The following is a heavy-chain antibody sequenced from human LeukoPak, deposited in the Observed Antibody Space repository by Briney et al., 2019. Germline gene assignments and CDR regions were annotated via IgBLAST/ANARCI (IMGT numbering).Heavy chain of an antibody. CDR1: GFTFSSYA. V-gene: IGHV3-23*01. CDR2: ISGSGGST. Sequence: GGSLRLSCAASGFTFSSYAMSWVRQAPGKGLEWVSAISGSGGSTYYADSVKGRFTISRDNSKNTLYLQMNSLRAEDTAVYYCAKDLQYCSGGSCYSGDPGPDYWGQGTLVTVSS. D-gene: IGHD2-15*01. J-gene: IGHJ4*02. CDR3: AKDLQYCSGGSCYSGDPGPDY.